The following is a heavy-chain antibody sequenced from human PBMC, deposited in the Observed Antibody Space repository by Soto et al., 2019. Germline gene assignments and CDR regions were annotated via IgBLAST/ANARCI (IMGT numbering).Heavy chain of an antibody. CDR1: GFTFSGYA. J-gene: IGHJ6*02. V-gene: IGHV3-23*01. CDR3: ARDPQRGYSGMDV. D-gene: IGHD2-2*01. CDR2: ISGGGDAT. Sequence: EVQLLDSGGGLVQPGGSLRLSCAASGFTFSGYALTWVRQAPGKGLEWVSAISGGGDATFYADSVKGRFTISRDNSKNSLYLQMSGLRDEDTGVYYCARDPQRGYSGMDVWGQGTTVTVSS.